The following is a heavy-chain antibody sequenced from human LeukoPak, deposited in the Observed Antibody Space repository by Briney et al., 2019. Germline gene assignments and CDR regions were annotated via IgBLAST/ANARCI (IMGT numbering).Heavy chain of an antibody. D-gene: IGHD3-3*01. CDR2: INPNSGGT. Sequence: ASVKVSCKASGYTFTGYYMHWVRQAPGQGLEWMGWINPNSGGTNYAQKFQGRVTMTRDTSISTAYMELSGLRSDDTAVYYCARVARRFLENTNWFDPWGQGTLVTVSS. CDR1: GYTFTGYY. J-gene: IGHJ5*02. CDR3: ARVARRFLENTNWFDP. V-gene: IGHV1-2*02.